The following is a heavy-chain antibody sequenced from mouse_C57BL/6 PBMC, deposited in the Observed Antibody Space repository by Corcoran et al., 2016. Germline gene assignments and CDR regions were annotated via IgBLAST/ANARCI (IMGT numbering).Heavy chain of an antibody. CDR2: INTYSGVP. Sequence: QIQLVQSGPELKKPGETVKISCKASGYTFTTYGMSWVKQAPGKGLKWMGWINTYSGVPTYADDFKGRFAFSLETSASTAYLQINNLKNEDTATYFCAPYGSRRNYAMDYWGQGTSVTVSS. CDR1: GYTFTTYG. CDR3: APYGSRRNYAMDY. J-gene: IGHJ4*01. D-gene: IGHD1-1*01. V-gene: IGHV9-3*01.